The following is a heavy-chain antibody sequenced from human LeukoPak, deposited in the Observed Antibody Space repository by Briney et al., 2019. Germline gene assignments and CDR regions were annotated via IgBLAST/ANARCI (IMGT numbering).Heavy chain of an antibody. V-gene: IGHV3-11*01. Sequence: GGSLRLSCAASGFTFSDYYMSWIRQAPGKGLEWVSYISSSGSTIYYADSVKGRFTISRDNAKNSLYLQMNSLRAEDTAVYYCAKDQGEEEVGGDLGAFDIWGQGTMVTVSS. CDR1: GFTFSDYY. J-gene: IGHJ3*02. D-gene: IGHD7-27*01. CDR2: ISSSGSTI. CDR3: AKDQGEEEVGGDLGAFDI.